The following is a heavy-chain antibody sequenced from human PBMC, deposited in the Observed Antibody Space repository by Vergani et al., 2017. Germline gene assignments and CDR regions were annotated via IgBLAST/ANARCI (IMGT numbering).Heavy chain of an antibody. D-gene: IGHD1-26*01. Sequence: EVQLVESGGGLVQPGGSLRLSCAASGFTFSSYDMHWVRQATGKGLEWVSAIGTAGDTYYPGSVKGRFTISRENAKNSLYLQMNSLRAGDTALYYCAKDIGAALIGSNWFDPWGQGTLDTVSS. J-gene: IGHJ5*02. CDR2: IGTAGDT. CDR1: GFTFSSYD. V-gene: IGHV3-13*01. CDR3: AKDIGAALIGSNWFDP.